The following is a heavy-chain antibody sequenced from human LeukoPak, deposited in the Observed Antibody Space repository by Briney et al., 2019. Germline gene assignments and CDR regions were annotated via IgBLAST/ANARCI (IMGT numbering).Heavy chain of an antibody. CDR3: AKDPQIYESSGYYYVGYFQH. D-gene: IGHD3-22*01. J-gene: IGHJ1*01. Sequence: PGGSLRLSCAASGFTFSSYAMSWVRQAPGKGLEWVSAISGSGGSTYYADSVKGRFTISRDNSKNTLYLQMNSLRAEDTAVYYCAKDPQIYESSGYYYVGYFQHWGQGTLVTVSS. CDR2: ISGSGGST. V-gene: IGHV3-23*01. CDR1: GFTFSSYA.